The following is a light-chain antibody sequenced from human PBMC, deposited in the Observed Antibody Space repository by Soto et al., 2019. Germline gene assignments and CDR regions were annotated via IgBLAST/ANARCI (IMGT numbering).Light chain of an antibody. V-gene: IGKV3-20*01. CDR2: GAS. J-gene: IGKJ1*01. Sequence: EIVLTQSPGTLSLSPGERATLSCRASQSVSSSYLAWYQQKPGQAPRLLIYGASSRATGIPDRFSGRGCGTDFTLSISRLETEDLAVYYCQQYGRSFGQGTKVDIK. CDR1: QSVSSSY. CDR3: QQYGRS.